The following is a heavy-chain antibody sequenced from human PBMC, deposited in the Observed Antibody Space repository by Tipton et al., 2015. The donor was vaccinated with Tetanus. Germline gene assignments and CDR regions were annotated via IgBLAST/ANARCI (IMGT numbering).Heavy chain of an antibody. Sequence: TLSLTCAVYGGSFSGYYWSWIRQPPGKGLEWIGEINHSGSTNYNPSLKSRVTISVDTSKNQFSLKLSSVTAADTAVYYCARGGDCSSTSCHFDYWGQGTLVTVSS. CDR3: ARGGDCSSTSCHFDY. D-gene: IGHD2-2*01. J-gene: IGHJ4*02. CDR1: GGSFSGYY. V-gene: IGHV4-34*01. CDR2: INHSGST.